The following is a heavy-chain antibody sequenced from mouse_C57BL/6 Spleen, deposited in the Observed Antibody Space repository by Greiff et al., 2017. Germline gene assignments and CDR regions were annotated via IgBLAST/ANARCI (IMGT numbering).Heavy chain of an antibody. J-gene: IGHJ2*01. CDR1: GYTFTDYE. Sequence: QVQLKESGAELVRPGASVTLSCKASGYTFTDYEMHWVKQTPVHGLEWIGAIDPETGGTAYNQKFKGKAILTADNSSSTAYMELRSLTSEDSAVYYCTRCRSNYEGGYFDYWGQGTTLTVSS. D-gene: IGHD2-5*01. CDR2: IDPETGGT. CDR3: TRCRSNYEGGYFDY. V-gene: IGHV1-15*01.